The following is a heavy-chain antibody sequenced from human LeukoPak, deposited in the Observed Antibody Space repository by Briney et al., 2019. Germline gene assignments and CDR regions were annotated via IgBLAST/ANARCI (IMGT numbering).Heavy chain of an antibody. J-gene: IGHJ4*02. CDR3: ARATQLRYFDWSLRYFDY. CDR2: INHSGST. D-gene: IGHD3-9*01. Sequence: SETLSLTCAVYGGSFSGYYWSWIRQPPGKGLEWIGEINHSGSTNYNPSLKSRVTISVDTSKNQFSLKLSSVTAADTAVYYCARATQLRYFDWSLRYFDYWGQGTLVTVSS. CDR1: GGSFSGYY. V-gene: IGHV4-34*01.